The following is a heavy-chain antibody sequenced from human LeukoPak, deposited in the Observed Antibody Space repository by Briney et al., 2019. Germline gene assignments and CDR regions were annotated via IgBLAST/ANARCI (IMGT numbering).Heavy chain of an antibody. J-gene: IGHJ4*02. CDR2: IGRTGDDT. CDR3: ADSNYWYRTDY. V-gene: IGHV3-23*01. Sequence: PGGSLRESRAASGFTFSTYVLRWVRQAPGKGLEWVSSIGRTGDDTYYADSVKGRFTNSRDNSKNTLYLQMNSLRAEDTAVYYCADSNYWYRTDYWGQGTLVTVSS. CDR1: GFTFSTYV. D-gene: IGHD4-11*01.